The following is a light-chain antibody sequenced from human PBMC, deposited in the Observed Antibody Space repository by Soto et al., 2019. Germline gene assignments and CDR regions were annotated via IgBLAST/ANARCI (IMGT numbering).Light chain of an antibody. CDR1: QGISSY. CDR3: QTYTGAPWT. CDR2: AAS. Sequence: DIQLTQSPSSLSASVGDRVTITCRASQGISSYLVWYQQKPGTVPKVLIFAASNLQTGVPSRFSGSGSGTDFTLTISSLQPEDVATYYCQTYTGAPWTFGQGNKVEIK. V-gene: IGKV1-27*01. J-gene: IGKJ1*01.